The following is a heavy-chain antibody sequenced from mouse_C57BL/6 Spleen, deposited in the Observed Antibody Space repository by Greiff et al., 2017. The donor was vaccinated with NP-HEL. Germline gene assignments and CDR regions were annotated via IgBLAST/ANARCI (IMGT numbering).Heavy chain of an antibody. J-gene: IGHJ2*01. V-gene: IGHV1-80*01. Sequence: QVQLKQSGAELVKPGASVKISCKASGYAFSSYWMNWVKQRPGKGLEWIGQIYPGDGDTNYNGKFKGKATLTADKSSSTAYMQRSSLTSEDSAVYFCARADYYGSPFDYWGQGTTLTVSS. CDR3: ARADYYGSPFDY. CDR2: IYPGDGDT. D-gene: IGHD1-1*01. CDR1: GYAFSSYW.